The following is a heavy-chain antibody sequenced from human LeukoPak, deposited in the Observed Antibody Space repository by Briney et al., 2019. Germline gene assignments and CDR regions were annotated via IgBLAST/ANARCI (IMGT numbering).Heavy chain of an antibody. V-gene: IGHV4-59*01. CDR1: GGSINSYY. D-gene: IGHD5-12*01. CDR2: IYYSGST. Sequence: SEPLSLTCTVSGGSINSYYWSWIRQPPGKGLEWIGYIYYSGSTNYNPSLKSRVTISADTSKNQFSLRLSSVTAADTAVYYCARALRYFDYWGQGTLVTVSP. J-gene: IGHJ4*02. CDR3: ARALRYFDY.